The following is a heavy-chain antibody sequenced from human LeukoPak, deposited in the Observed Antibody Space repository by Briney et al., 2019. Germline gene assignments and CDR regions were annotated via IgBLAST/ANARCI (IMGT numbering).Heavy chain of an antibody. CDR3: ARAGTSGGLCDY. CDR2: IYHSGST. Sequence: KPSETLSLTCAVSGYSISSGYYWGWIRQPPGKGLEWIGSIYHSGSTYYNPSLQSRVTMSLDTSKNQLSLKLGSVTAADTAVYYCARAGTSGGLCDYWGQGTLVTVSS. V-gene: IGHV4-38-2*01. J-gene: IGHJ4*02. CDR1: GYSISSGYY. D-gene: IGHD1-14*01.